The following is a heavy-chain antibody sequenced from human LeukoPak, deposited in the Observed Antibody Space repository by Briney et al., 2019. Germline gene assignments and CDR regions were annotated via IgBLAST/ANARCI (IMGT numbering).Heavy chain of an antibody. CDR3: ARFDMLDAFDI. V-gene: IGHV4-4*02. Sequence: GSLRLSCAASGFTFSSYAMSWVRQPPGKGLEWIGEIYHSGSTNYNPSLKSRATISVDKSKNQFSLKLSSVTAADTAVYYCARFDMLDAFDIWGQGTMVTVSS. J-gene: IGHJ3*02. CDR2: IYHSGST. CDR1: GFTFSSYAM. D-gene: IGHD3-10*02.